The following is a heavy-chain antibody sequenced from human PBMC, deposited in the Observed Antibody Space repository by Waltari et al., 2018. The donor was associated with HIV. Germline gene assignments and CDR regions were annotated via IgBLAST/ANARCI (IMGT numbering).Heavy chain of an antibody. CDR1: GFIFDDYG. CDR3: ARGPLYDWFDP. D-gene: IGHD2-8*01. CDR2: ISWERGRI. J-gene: IGHJ5*02. V-gene: IGHV3-9*01. Sequence: EVHLVESGGGLVQPGGSLRLSCAASGFIFDDYGMHWVRQAPGKGREGISGISWERGRIGYADSVRGRFTISRDNAKNFVYLQMNSLRGDDTAFYYCARGPLYDWFDPWGQGTLVTVSS.